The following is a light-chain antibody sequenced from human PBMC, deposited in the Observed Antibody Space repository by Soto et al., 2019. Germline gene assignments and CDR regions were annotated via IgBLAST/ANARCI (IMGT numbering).Light chain of an antibody. J-gene: IGKJ4*01. Sequence: EIVLTQSPGTLSLSPWERATLSCRASQSVSSSYLAWYQQKPGQAPRLLIFGASSRATGIPDRFSGGGSGTDFTLTISRLEPEDFAVYYCQQYGSSPLTFGGGTKVDI. CDR1: QSVSSSY. V-gene: IGKV3-20*01. CDR2: GAS. CDR3: QQYGSSPLT.